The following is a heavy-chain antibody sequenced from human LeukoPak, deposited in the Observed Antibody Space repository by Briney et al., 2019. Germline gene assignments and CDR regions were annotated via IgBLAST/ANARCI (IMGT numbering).Heavy chain of an antibody. CDR2: MNPNSGNT. J-gene: IGHJ5*02. V-gene: IGHV1-8*01. CDR3: ARGRHCSSTSCYSRGNDP. D-gene: IGHD2-2*01. CDR1: GYTSTSYD. Sequence: ASVKVSCKASGYTSTSYDINWVRQATGQGLEWMGWMNPNSGNTGYAQKFQGRVTMTRNTSISTAYMELSSLRSEDTAVYYCARGRHCSSTSCYSRGNDPWGQGTLVTVSS.